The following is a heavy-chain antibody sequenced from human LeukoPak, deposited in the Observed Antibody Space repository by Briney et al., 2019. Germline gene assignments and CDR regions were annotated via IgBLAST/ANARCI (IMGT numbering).Heavy chain of an antibody. D-gene: IGHD3-3*01. J-gene: IGHJ3*01. CDR2: IYYSGST. Sequence: PSETLSLTCTVSGGSISSYYWSWIRQSPGKGLEWIGYIYYSGSTTYNPSLKSRVTISVDTSKNQFSLRLSSVTAADTAVYYCARVRKGNDAFDVWGQGTMVTASS. V-gene: IGHV4-59*12. CDR1: GGSISSYY. CDR3: ARVRKGNDAFDV.